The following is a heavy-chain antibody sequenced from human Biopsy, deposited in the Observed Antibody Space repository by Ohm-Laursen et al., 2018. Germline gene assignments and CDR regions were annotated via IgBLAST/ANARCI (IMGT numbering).Heavy chain of an antibody. CDR3: ARDQRGPSLLEAKLTPNYFDY. CDR1: GFTFNNYG. Sequence: SLRLSCAASGFTFNNYGMQWVRQAPGKGLEWVAFIFYDGSNTYYADSVKGRFTISRDNSRDTLYLQMSSLRAEDTAVYYCARDQRGPSLLEAKLTPNYFDYWGRGSLVTVSS. CDR2: IFYDGSNT. V-gene: IGHV3-30*03. D-gene: IGHD1-1*01. J-gene: IGHJ4*02.